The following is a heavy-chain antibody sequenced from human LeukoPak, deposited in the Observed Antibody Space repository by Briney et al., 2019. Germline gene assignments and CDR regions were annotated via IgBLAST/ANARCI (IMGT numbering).Heavy chain of an antibody. J-gene: IGHJ4*02. CDR1: GFTFTIFA. V-gene: IGHV3-23*01. D-gene: IGHD1-26*01. Sequence: GGSLTPSCALSGFTFTIFAMSWVRHAPGGGREWVSCIINIGGSTDYAESVKGRFNISRDNYKNTLNLQMNILRAEDTAVYYCAKERIVGAIGYFDFWGQGTLVTVSS. CDR2: IINIGGST. CDR3: AKERIVGAIGYFDF.